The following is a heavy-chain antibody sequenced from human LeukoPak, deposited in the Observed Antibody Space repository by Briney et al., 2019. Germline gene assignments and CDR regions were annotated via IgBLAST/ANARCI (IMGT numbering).Heavy chain of an antibody. CDR1: GGIFSNYG. D-gene: IGHD2-8*01. Sequence: ASVKVSCKASGGIFSNYGISWVRRAPGQGLEWMGWISAYNGNTNYAQKLQGRVTMTTDTSTSTAYMELRSLRSDDTAVYYCARGYCTNGVCYILDYWGQGTLVTVSS. V-gene: IGHV1-18*01. J-gene: IGHJ4*02. CDR2: ISAYNGNT. CDR3: ARGYCTNGVCYILDY.